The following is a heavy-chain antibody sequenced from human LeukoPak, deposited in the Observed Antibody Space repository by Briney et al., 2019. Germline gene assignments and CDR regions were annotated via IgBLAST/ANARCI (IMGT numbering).Heavy chain of an antibody. CDR3: ARGVGATNYLDY. V-gene: IGHV4-59*01. Sequence: NPSETLSLTCTVSGGSISSYYWSWIRQPPGKGLEWIGYIYYSGSTNYNPSLKSRVTISVDTSKNQFSLKLSSVTAADTAVYYCARGVGATNYLDYWGQGTLVTVSS. CDR2: IYYSGST. J-gene: IGHJ4*02. D-gene: IGHD1-26*01. CDR1: GGSISSYY.